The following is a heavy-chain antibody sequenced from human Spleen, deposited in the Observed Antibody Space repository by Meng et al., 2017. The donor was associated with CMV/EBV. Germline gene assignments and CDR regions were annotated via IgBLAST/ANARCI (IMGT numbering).Heavy chain of an antibody. V-gene: IGHV3-30*04. CDR3: ATSGSEATDYKYRGVDV. CDR1: GFIFSDYP. J-gene: IGHJ6*02. Sequence: GESLKISCAASGFIFSDYPMHWVRQAPGKGLEWVAIISNDGTLRYYAGSVEGRFTISRDNSKNTVFLQVNSLRAEDTGVYYCATSGSEATDYKYRGVDVWGQGTTVTVSS. CDR2: ISNDGTLR. D-gene: IGHD4/OR15-4a*01.